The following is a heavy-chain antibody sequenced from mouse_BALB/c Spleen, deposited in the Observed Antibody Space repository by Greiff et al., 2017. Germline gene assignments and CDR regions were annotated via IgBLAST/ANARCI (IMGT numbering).Heavy chain of an antibody. V-gene: IGHV14-3*02. J-gene: IGHJ3*01. CDR2: IDPANGNT. Sequence: EVQLQQSGAELVKPGDSVKLSCTASGFNIKDTYMHWVKQRPEPGLEWIGRIDPANGNTKYDPKFQGKATITADTSSNTAYLQLSSLTTEDTAVYYCARSESFIGYWGQGTLVTVAA. CDR3: ARSESFIGY. CDR1: GFNIKDTY.